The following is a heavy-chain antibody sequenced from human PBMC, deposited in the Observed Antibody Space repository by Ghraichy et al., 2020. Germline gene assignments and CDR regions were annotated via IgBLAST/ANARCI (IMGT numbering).Heavy chain of an antibody. CDR3: AKDQLLNGMDV. CDR1: GFTFSSYG. CDR2: IWYDGSNK. J-gene: IGHJ6*02. Sequence: GGSLRLSCAASGFTFSSYGMHWVRQAPGKGLEWVAVIWYDGSNKYYADSVKGRFTISRDNSKNTLYLQMNSLRAEDTAVYYCAKDQLLNGMDVWGQGTTVTVSS. V-gene: IGHV3-33*06. D-gene: IGHD1-1*01.